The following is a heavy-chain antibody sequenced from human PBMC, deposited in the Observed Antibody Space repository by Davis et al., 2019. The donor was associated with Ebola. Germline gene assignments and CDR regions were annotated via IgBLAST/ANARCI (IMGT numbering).Heavy chain of an antibody. D-gene: IGHD6-6*01. J-gene: IGHJ4*02. CDR3: AALVQGLDY. CDR1: GGSISSYY. Sequence: MPSETLSLTCTVSGGSISSYYWSWIRQPPGKGLEWIGYIYYSGSTNYNPSLKSRVTISVDTSKNQFSLKLSSVTAADTAVYYCAALVQGLDYWGQGTLVTVSS. CDR2: IYYSGST. V-gene: IGHV4-59*08.